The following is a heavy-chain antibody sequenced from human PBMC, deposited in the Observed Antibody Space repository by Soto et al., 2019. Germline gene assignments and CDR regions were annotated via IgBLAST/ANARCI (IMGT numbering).Heavy chain of an antibody. CDR2: IYYSGST. CDR1: GGSISSSSYY. D-gene: IGHD3-3*01. CDR3: ARRTRFDWFDP. V-gene: IGHV4-39*01. J-gene: IGHJ5*02. Sequence: QLQLQESGPGLVKPSETLSLTCTVSGGSISSSSYYWGWIRQPPGKGLEWIGSIYYSGSTYYNPSLKRRGTISVDTSKNQFSLKLSSVTAADTAVYYCARRTRFDWFDPWGQGTLVTVSS.